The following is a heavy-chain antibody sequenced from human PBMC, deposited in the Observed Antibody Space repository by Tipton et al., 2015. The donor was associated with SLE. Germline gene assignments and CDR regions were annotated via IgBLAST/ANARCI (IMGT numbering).Heavy chain of an antibody. CDR3: VRGLGEIDYGDYGDL. J-gene: IGHJ5*02. D-gene: IGHD4-17*01. V-gene: IGHV4-34*01. CDR1: GGSFSGYY. Sequence: LRLSCAVYGGSFSGYYWSWIRQPPGKGLEWIGEISDSEITDYNPSLKSRVNISADTSKNQFSLRLTSVTAADTAVYYCVRGLGEIDYGDYGDLWGQGTLVTVYS. CDR2: ISDSEIT.